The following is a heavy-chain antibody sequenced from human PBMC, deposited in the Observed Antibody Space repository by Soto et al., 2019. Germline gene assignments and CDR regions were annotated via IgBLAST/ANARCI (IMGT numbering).Heavy chain of an antibody. CDR3: AIVPTRHYDILTGPFDY. CDR2: ISAYNGNT. J-gene: IGHJ4*02. V-gene: IGHV1-18*01. D-gene: IGHD3-9*01. CDR1: VYTFTSYV. Sequence: ASVKLSCKASVYTFTSYVISWVRQAPGQGLEWMGWISAYNGNTNYAQKLQGRVTMTTDTSTSTAYMELRSLRSDDTAVYYCAIVPTRHYDILTGPFDYWGQGTLVTVSS.